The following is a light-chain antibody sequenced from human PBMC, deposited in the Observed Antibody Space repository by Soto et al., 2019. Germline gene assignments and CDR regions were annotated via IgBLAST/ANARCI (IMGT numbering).Light chain of an antibody. CDR3: QQYYSYPLT. V-gene: IGKV1-8*01. J-gene: IGKJ4*01. CDR1: QGISSY. Sequence: AIRMTQSPASLSASTGDRVTITCRASQGISSYLAWYQQKPGKAPKLLIYAASTLQSGVPSRFSGSGSGTDLTLTISCQQSEDFATYYCQQYYSYPLTFGGGTKVEIK. CDR2: AAS.